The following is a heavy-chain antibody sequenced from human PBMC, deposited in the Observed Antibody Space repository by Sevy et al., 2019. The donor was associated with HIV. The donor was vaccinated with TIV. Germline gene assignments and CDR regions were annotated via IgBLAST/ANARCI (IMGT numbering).Heavy chain of an antibody. CDR3: ASEVGYGVNSRPFDS. Sequence: GGSLRLSCVASGFTFSNYVMHWVRQAPGKGLEWVAVIWHDGNNEFYVDSVKGRFTISKDNSKNTLFLHMNSLRTEDTAVYYCASEVGYGVNSRPFDSWGQGTLVTVSS. D-gene: IGHD4-17*01. V-gene: IGHV3-33*08. CDR2: IWHDGNNE. CDR1: GFTFSNYV. J-gene: IGHJ4*02.